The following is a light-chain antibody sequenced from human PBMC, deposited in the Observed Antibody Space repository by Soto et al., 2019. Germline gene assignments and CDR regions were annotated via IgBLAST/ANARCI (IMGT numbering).Light chain of an antibody. CDR1: QGISSY. Sequence: DIQFTQSPSFLSASVGDRVTITCRASQGISSYLAWYQQTPGKAPKLLIYAASTLQSGVPSRFRGRGSGTECTLTISRLQTEDFETYYCQQLNSYPLTFGGGTKVDIK. CDR3: QQLNSYPLT. J-gene: IGKJ4*01. CDR2: AAS. V-gene: IGKV1-9*01.